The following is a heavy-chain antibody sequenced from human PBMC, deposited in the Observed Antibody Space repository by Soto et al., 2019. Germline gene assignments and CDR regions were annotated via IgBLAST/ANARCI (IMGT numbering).Heavy chain of an antibody. V-gene: IGHV4-59*01. CDR1: GGSISSYY. CDR2: IYYSGST. D-gene: IGHD3-10*01. CDR3: ARDLIIGEDEYYFDY. Sequence: TSETLSLTCTVSGGSISSYYWSWIRQPPGKGLEWIGYIYYSGSTNYNPSLKNRVTISVDTSKNQFSLKLSSVTAADTAVYYCARDLIIGEDEYYFDYWGQGTLVTVSS. J-gene: IGHJ4*02.